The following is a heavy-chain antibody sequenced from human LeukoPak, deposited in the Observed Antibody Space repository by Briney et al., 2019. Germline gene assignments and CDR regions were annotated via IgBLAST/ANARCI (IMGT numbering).Heavy chain of an antibody. V-gene: IGHV1-18*01. CDR3: ARSVQRLVLCGDY. CDR1: GYTFTSYG. D-gene: IGHD6-13*01. CDR2: ISANNGNT. J-gene: IGHJ4*02. Sequence: ASVKVSCTASGYTFTSYGISWVRQAPGQGLEWMGWISANNGNTNYAQKLQGRVTMTTDTATSTAYMELRSLRADDTAVYYCARSVQRLVLCGDYWGQGTLVTVSS.